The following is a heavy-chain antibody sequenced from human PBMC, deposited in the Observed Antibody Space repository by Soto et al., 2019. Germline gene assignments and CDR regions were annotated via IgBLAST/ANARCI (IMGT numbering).Heavy chain of an antibody. D-gene: IGHD2-21*02. J-gene: IGHJ5*02. CDR3: ARWARATHTVVTWATPNWFDP. CDR1: GGSISSGGYY. V-gene: IGHV4-31*03. Sequence: QVQLQESGPGLVKPSQTLSLTCTVSGGSISSGGYYWSWIRQHPGKGLEWIGYIYYSGSTYYNPSLKSRVTISVDTSKNQFSLKLSSVTAADTAVYYCARWARATHTVVTWATPNWFDPWGQGTLVTVSS. CDR2: IYYSGST.